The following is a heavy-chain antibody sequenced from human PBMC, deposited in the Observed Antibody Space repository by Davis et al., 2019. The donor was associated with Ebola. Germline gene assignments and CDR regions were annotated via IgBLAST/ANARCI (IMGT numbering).Heavy chain of an antibody. J-gene: IGHJ6*02. CDR3: ARDFHCSSTSCRRPYYYYGMDV. D-gene: IGHD2-2*01. V-gene: IGHV1-3*01. CDR1: GYTFTSYA. Sequence: ASVKVSCKASGYTFTSYAMHWVRQAPGQRLEWMGWINAGNGNTKYSQKFQGRVTITRDTSASTAYMELSSLRSEDTAVYYCARDFHCSSTSCRRPYYYYGMDVWGQGTTVTVSS. CDR2: INAGNGNT.